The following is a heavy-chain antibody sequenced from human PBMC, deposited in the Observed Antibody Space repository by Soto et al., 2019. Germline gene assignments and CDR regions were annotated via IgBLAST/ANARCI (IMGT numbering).Heavy chain of an antibody. CDR2: IYHSGST. D-gene: IGHD6-19*01. CDR3: ARDRVAGGAFDI. Sequence: PSETLSLTCAVSGGSISSGGYSWSWIRQPPGKGLEWIGYIYHSGSTNYNPSLKSRVTISVDKSKNQFSLKLSSVTAADTAVYYCARDRVAGGAFDIWGQGTMVTVSS. CDR1: GGSISSGGYS. J-gene: IGHJ3*02. V-gene: IGHV4-30-2*01.